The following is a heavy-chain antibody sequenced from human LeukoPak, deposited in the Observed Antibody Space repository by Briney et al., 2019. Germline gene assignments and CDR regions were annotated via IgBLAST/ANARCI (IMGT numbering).Heavy chain of an antibody. D-gene: IGHD3-16*01. V-gene: IGHV4-39*02. CDR2: VYYSGNT. Sequence: PSETLSLTCTVSGGSISSSPYYWGWIRQPPGKGLEWIGSVYYSGNTYYNPSLKSRVTMSVDTSKNQFSLKLSSVTAADTAVYYCARGLGGLDYWGQGTLVTVSS. J-gene: IGHJ4*02. CDR3: ARGLGGLDY. CDR1: GGSISSSPYY.